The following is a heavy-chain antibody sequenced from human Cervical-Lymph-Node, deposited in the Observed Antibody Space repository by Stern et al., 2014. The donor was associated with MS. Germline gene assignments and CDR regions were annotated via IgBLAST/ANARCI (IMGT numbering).Heavy chain of an antibody. D-gene: IGHD5-18*01. Sequence: QVQLVQSGAEVKKPGASVKVSCKATGYTFINFYMHWVRQAPGQGLAWMGIINPSDGSTSYAQTLQGRVTMTRDTSTNTFYMELGSLRSEDTAVYYCAREHTAMGFGFWGQGTLVTVSS. J-gene: IGHJ4*02. V-gene: IGHV1-46*04. CDR3: AREHTAMGFGF. CDR2: INPSDGST. CDR1: GYTFINFY.